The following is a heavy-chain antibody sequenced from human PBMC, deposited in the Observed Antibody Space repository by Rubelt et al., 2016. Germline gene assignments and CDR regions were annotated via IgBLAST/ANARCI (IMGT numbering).Heavy chain of an antibody. J-gene: IGHJ4*02. CDR1: GFTFSDHY. Sequence: EVQLVESGGGLVQPGGSLRLSCVVSGFTFSDHYMDWVRQAPGKGLEWVVRTRNKANIYFTELAASVKGRFTISRDDSRNSLYLHMNSLKPEDTAVYFCSREPRISGQIDYWGQGTVVTVSS. D-gene: IGHD1-26*01. CDR3: SREPRISGQIDY. V-gene: IGHV3-72*01. CDR2: TRNKANIYFT.